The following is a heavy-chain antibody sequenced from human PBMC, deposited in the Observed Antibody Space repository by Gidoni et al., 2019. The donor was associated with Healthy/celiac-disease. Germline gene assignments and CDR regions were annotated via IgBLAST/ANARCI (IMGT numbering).Heavy chain of an antibody. Sequence: QVQLQESGPGLVKPSETLSLTCTVSGVSISSYYWSWIRQPPGKGLEWIGYIYYSGSTNYNPSLKSRVTISVDTSKNQFSLKLSSVTAADTAVYYCARDRELYSSSPTWFDPWGQGTLVTVSS. D-gene: IGHD6-6*01. CDR2: IYYSGST. J-gene: IGHJ5*02. CDR3: ARDRELYSSSPTWFDP. CDR1: GVSISSYY. V-gene: IGHV4-59*01.